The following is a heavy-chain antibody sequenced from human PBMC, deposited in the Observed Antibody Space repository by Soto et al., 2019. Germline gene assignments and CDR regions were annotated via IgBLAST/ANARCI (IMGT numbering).Heavy chain of an antibody. CDR1: GFTFSSHA. CDR3: ARRIAAGHFDY. D-gene: IGHD6-13*01. Sequence: EVQLLESGGGLVQPGGSLRLSCAGSGFTFSSHAMSWVRQAPGKGLEWVSTISGGGGSTYYADSVKGRFIISRDNSKSTLFLQMNSLRAEDTAVYYCARRIAAGHFDYWGQGTLVSVSS. CDR2: ISGGGGST. V-gene: IGHV3-23*01. J-gene: IGHJ4*02.